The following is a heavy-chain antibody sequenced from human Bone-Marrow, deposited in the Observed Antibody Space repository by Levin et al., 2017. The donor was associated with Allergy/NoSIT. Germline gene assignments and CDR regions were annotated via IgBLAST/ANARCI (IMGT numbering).Heavy chain of an antibody. CDR2: ISNSGRTI. V-gene: IGHV3-11*01. Sequence: GGSLRLSCAPSGFTFSDHHMSWIRQAPGKGLEWISYISNSGRTIFYADSVKGRFTISRDNAKNSLYLQMNSLRADDTAVYYCARAKDYGGNFPGYWGQGTLVTVSS. D-gene: IGHD4-23*01. CDR1: GFTFSDHH. J-gene: IGHJ4*02. CDR3: ARAKDYGGNFPGY.